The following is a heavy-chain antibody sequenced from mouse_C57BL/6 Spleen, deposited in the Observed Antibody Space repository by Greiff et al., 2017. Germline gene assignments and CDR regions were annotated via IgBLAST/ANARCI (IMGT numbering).Heavy chain of an antibody. CDR3: SGGNWGSYAY. CDR2: INPNNGGT. D-gene: IGHD4-1*01. Sequence: VQLQQSGPELVKPGASVKISCKASGYTFTDYNMDWVKQSHGKSLEWIGDINPNNGGTIYNQKFKGKATLTVDKSSSTAYMELRSLTSEDTAVYYWSGGNWGSYAYWGQGTLVTVSA. J-gene: IGHJ3*01. V-gene: IGHV1-18*01. CDR1: GYTFTDYN.